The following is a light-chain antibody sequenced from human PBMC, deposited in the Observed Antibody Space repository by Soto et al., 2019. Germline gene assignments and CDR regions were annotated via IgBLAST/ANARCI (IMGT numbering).Light chain of an antibody. CDR3: ASWDDSLNGHV. Sequence: QSVLTHPPSASGTPWQRVTVSCSGSSSNIASNTVNWYQQLPGTAPKLLIYSNDQRPSGVPDRFSASKSGTSASLAISGLQSEDEADYYCASWDDSLNGHVFGTGTKVTVL. CDR2: SND. J-gene: IGLJ1*01. V-gene: IGLV1-44*01. CDR1: SSNIASNT.